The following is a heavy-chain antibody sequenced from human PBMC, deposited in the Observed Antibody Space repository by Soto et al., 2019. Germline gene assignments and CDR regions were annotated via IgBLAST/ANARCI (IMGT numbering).Heavy chain of an antibody. CDR3: ARVVPGAEAWFGP. D-gene: IGHD2-2*01. CDR1: GYTFSNYG. Sequence: QVQLVQSGGEVKRPGAAVKVSCKTSGYTFSNYGITWVRQAPGQPLEWLGGISLYSDGTNYAQKFQGRDSMTTDTSTTTAYMELRSLRSDDTAVYYCARVVPGAEAWFGPWGQGTLVTVSS. CDR2: ISLYSDGT. V-gene: IGHV1-18*01. J-gene: IGHJ5*02.